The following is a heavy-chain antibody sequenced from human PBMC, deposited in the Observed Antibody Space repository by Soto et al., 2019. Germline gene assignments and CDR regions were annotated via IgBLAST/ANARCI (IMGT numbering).Heavy chain of an antibody. CDR1: GFTFSSSW. V-gene: IGHV3-7*01. CDR2: INQDGSVK. Sequence: HPGGSLRLSCAASGFTFSSSWMSWVRQAPGKGLEWVGNINQDGSVKNYVDSVKGRFTFSRDNAKNSLYVQMNSLRVDDTAVYYCARDPESSAFDIWGQGTMVTV. CDR3: ARDPESSAFDI. J-gene: IGHJ3*02.